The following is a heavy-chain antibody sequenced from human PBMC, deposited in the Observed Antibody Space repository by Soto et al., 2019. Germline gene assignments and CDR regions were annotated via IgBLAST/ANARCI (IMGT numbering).Heavy chain of an antibody. CDR1: GGSITSHY. CDR3: ARQGFGQLHGLVDV. D-gene: IGHD3-10*01. CDR2: IHHSGST. V-gene: IGHV4-59*08. J-gene: IGHJ6*02. Sequence: QVQLQESGPGLVKPSETLSLTCSVSGGSITSHYCSWFRQPPGKGLEWIGYIHHSGSTSYYPSLKSRVTMAVDTSKNHFSLKVNSVTAADTALYYCARQGFGQLHGLVDVWGPGTTVTVSS.